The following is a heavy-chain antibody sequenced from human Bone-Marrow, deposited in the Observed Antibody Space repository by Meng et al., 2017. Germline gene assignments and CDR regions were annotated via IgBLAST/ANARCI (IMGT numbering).Heavy chain of an antibody. CDR3: ARGGVRGGIDY. J-gene: IGHJ4*02. Sequence: QGQLLQWGAGLLKPSETLSLTCAVYGGSFIGYYWSWIRQPPGKGLEWIGEINHSGSTNYNPSLKSRVTISVDTSKNQFSLKLSSVTAADTAVYYCARGGVRGGIDYWGQGTLVTVSS. CDR1: GGSFIGYY. CDR2: INHSGST. D-gene: IGHD3-10*01. V-gene: IGHV4-34*01.